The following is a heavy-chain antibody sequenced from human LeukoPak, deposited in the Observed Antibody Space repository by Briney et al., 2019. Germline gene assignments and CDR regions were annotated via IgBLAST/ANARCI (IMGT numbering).Heavy chain of an antibody. Sequence: GGSLRLSCAASGFTLSSYAMSWVRQAPGKGLEWVSAISTSGGRTFHADSVKGRFTISRDNSKNTLYLQMNSLKAEDTAIYYCAKDPTDFDSSGQTYFDYWGQGTLVTVSS. V-gene: IGHV3-23*01. CDR1: GFTLSSYA. J-gene: IGHJ4*02. D-gene: IGHD3-22*01. CDR3: AKDPTDFDSSGQTYFDY. CDR2: ISTSGGRT.